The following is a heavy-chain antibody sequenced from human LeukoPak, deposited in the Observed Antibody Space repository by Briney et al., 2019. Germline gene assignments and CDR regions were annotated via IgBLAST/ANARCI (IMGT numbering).Heavy chain of an antibody. CDR1: GFTFDDYG. Sequence: QAGGSLRLSCAASGFTFDDYGMSWVRQAPGKGLEWVSGINWNGGSTGYADSVKGRFTISRDNAKNSLYLQMNSLRAEDTALYYCARDTNYGDYGAYFDYWGQGTLVTVSS. CDR3: ARDTNYGDYGAYFDY. V-gene: IGHV3-20*04. CDR2: INWNGGST. D-gene: IGHD4-17*01. J-gene: IGHJ4*02.